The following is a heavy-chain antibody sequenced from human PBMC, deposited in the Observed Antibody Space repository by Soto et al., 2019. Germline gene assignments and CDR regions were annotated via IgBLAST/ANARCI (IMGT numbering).Heavy chain of an antibody. CDR3: ARLRGDAFDI. D-gene: IGHD5-12*01. CDR2: INSDGSRT. V-gene: IGHV3-74*01. Sequence: EVQLVESGGGLVQPGGSLRLSCTASGLTFSGYWMHWVRQAPGKGLLWVSRINSDGSRTSYADSVKGRFTISSDDAKNTLYLQMSSLRAEDTAVYYCARLRGDAFDIRGQGTMVTVSS. CDR1: GLTFSGYW. J-gene: IGHJ3*02.